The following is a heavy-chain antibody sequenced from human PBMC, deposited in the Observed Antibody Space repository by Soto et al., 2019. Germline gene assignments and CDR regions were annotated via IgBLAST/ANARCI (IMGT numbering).Heavy chain of an antibody. J-gene: IGHJ4*02. CDR2: INSDGSSI. D-gene: IGHD6-19*01. Sequence: GGSLRLSCAASGFTFSSYWMHWVRQAPGKGLVWVSRINSDGSSISYADSVKGRFTISRDNAKNTLYLQMNSLRVEDTAVYYCARETGYSSGWRQDYWGQGTLVTVS. CDR1: GFTFSSYW. V-gene: IGHV3-74*01. CDR3: ARETGYSSGWRQDY.